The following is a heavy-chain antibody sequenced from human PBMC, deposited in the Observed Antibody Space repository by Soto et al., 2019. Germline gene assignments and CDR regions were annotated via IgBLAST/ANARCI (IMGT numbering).Heavy chain of an antibody. Sequence: SETLSLTCTVSGGSITSDYSCLSWIRQPPGEGLEWIGHIFDSGTTYTTPSLRSQVAISLDTSKNHFSLTLSSVTAADTAVYYCARGPSGDKVHYWGQGALVTVSS. V-gene: IGHV4-30-4*01. CDR3: ARGPSGDKVHY. CDR1: GGSITSDYSC. D-gene: IGHD7-27*01. J-gene: IGHJ4*02. CDR2: IFDSGTT.